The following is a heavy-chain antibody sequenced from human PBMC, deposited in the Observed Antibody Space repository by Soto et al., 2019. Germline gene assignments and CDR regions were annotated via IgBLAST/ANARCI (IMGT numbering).Heavy chain of an antibody. D-gene: IGHD3-3*01. Sequence: ASVKVSCKASGYTFTGYYMHWVRQAPGQGLEWMGWINPNSGGTNYAQKFQGWVTMTRDTSISTAYMELSRLRSDDTAVYYCARDYSYITIFGVVTSLGGMDVWGQGTTVTVS. V-gene: IGHV1-2*04. CDR2: INPNSGGT. J-gene: IGHJ6*02. CDR1: GYTFTGYY. CDR3: ARDYSYITIFGVVTSLGGMDV.